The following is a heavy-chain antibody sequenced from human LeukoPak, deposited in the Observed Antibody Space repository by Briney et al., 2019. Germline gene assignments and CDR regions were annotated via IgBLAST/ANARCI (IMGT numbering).Heavy chain of an antibody. CDR1: GYSFTSYW. V-gene: IGHV5-10-1*01. CDR2: IDPSDSYT. D-gene: IGHD1-26*01. Sequence: GESLKISFKGSGYSFTSYWSNWVRQMPGKGLEWMGTIDPSDSYTNYSPAFQGHVTMSSVKSISTAYLQWSSLKASDTAVYYCARREVVGATAFDYWGQGTLVTVSS. CDR3: ARREVVGATAFDY. J-gene: IGHJ4*02.